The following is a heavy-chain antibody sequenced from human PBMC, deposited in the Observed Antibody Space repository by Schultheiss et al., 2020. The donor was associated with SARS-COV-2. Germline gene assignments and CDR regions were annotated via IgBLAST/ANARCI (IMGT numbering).Heavy chain of an antibody. Sequence: SETLSLTCAVYGGSISSYYWSWIRQPAGKGLEWIGRIYTSGSTNYNPSLKSRVTMSVDTSKNQFSLKLSSVTAADTAVYYCASEVGEGGDYYYYYGMDVWGQGTTVTVSS. D-gene: IGHD1-26*01. CDR2: IYTSGST. CDR1: GGSISSYY. CDR3: ASEVGEGGDYYYYYGMDV. J-gene: IGHJ6*02. V-gene: IGHV4-59*10.